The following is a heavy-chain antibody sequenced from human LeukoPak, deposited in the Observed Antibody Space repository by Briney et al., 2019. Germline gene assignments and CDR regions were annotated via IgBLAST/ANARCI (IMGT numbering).Heavy chain of an antibody. Sequence: GRSLRLSCAASGFTFSSYAMHWVRQAPGKGLEWVAVISYDGSNKYYADSVRGRFTISRDNSKNTLSLQMNSLGAEDTAVYYCARDPTGSYNFDYWGQGTLVTVSS. J-gene: IGHJ4*02. V-gene: IGHV3-30-3*01. CDR1: GFTFSSYA. CDR3: ARDPTGSYNFDY. CDR2: ISYDGSNK. D-gene: IGHD3-10*01.